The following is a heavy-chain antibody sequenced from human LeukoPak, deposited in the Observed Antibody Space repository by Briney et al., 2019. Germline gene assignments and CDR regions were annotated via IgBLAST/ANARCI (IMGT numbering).Heavy chain of an antibody. Sequence: GSLRLPCAASGFTFSSYGMYWVRQAPGKGLEWIGSLLHSGSTYYNPSLKSRVTISVDTSTNQFSLKLSSVTAADTAVYYCARHPGYYYYYMDVWGKGTTVTISS. CDR2: LLHSGST. CDR3: ARHPGYYYYYMDV. CDR1: GFTFSSYGMY. V-gene: IGHV4-39*01. J-gene: IGHJ6*03.